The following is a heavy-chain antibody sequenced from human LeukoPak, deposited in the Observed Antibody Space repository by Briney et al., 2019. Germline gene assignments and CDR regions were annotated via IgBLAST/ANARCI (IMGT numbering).Heavy chain of an antibody. V-gene: IGHV4-39*01. CDR2: IYYSGST. CDR1: GGSISSSSYY. D-gene: IGHD6-13*01. J-gene: IGHJ5*02. Sequence: SETLSLTCTVSGGSISSSSYYWGWIRHPPGKGREWIGCIYYSGSTYYNPSLKSRVTICVDTSKNQFSLKLSSVTAADTAVYYCARLPNQEYSSSVNWFDPWGQGTLVTVSS. CDR3: ARLPNQEYSSSVNWFDP.